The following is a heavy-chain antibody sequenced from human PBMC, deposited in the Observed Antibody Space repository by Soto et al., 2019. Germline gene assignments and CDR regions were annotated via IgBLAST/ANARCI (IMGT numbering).Heavy chain of an antibody. D-gene: IGHD5-18*01. V-gene: IGHV4-4*07. CDR3: ARDVSPVQLWLEGNWFDP. CDR1: GVYISGYY. CDR2: IYTSGST. J-gene: IGHJ5*02. Sequence: LSLTCSVSGVYISGYYWSWIRKPAGKGLEWIGRIYTSGSTNYNPSLKSRVTMSVDTSKNQFSLKLSSVTAADTAVYYCARDVSPVQLWLEGNWFDPWGQGTLVTLSS.